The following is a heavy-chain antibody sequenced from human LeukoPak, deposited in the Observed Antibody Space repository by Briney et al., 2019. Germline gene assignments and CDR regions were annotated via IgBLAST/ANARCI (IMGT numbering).Heavy chain of an antibody. CDR2: FSGSGLST. J-gene: IGHJ4*02. D-gene: IGHD2-21*02. CDR3: AKSPYDGGDCPHFDY. V-gene: IGHV3-23*01. Sequence: GGSLRLSCAASGFTFSSYAMSWVRQAPGKGLEWVSTFSGSGLSTYYADSVKGRFTISRDNSKNTLYLQMNSLRVEDTAVYYCAKSPYDGGDCPHFDYWGQGTLVTVSS. CDR1: GFTFSSYA.